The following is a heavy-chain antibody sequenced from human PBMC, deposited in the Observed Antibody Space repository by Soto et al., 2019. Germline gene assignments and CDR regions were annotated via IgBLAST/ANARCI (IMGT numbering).Heavy chain of an antibody. Sequence: ASVKVSCKASEYTFTSYTMHWVRQAPGQRLEWMGWINGGNGNTKYSQKFQGRVTITRDTSASTAYMELSSLRSDETAVYYCARELQGLYYFDYWGQGTLVTVSS. D-gene: IGHD4-4*01. CDR2: INGGNGNT. CDR3: ARELQGLYYFDY. J-gene: IGHJ4*02. V-gene: IGHV1-3*01. CDR1: EYTFTSYT.